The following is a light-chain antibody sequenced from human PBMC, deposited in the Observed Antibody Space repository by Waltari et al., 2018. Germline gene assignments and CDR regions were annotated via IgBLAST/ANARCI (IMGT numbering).Light chain of an antibody. J-gene: IGLJ3*02. Sequence: SSELTQGPDVSVALGQTVKITCQGDSLRTSYASWYQVKPGQAPILVLFGKEKRPSGIPDRLSGDSSGTTSSLTITGTRAEDEADYYCHSRKGSDNQVVFGGGTKLTVL. CDR2: GKE. CDR3: HSRKGSDNQVV. V-gene: IGLV3-19*01. CDR1: SLRTSY.